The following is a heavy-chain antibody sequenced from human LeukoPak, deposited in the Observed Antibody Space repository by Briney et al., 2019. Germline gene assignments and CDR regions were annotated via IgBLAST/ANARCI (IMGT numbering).Heavy chain of an antibody. D-gene: IGHD3-22*01. J-gene: IGHJ6*04. V-gene: IGHV3-49*04. CDR2: IRRKDYGGTT. CDR3: TRNRSLNYYESSRHYGMDV. CDR1: GFNSGNYA. Sequence: PGRSLRLSCTPSGFNSGNYAMTWVRQAPGKGLEWVGLIRRKDYGGTTEYAASVKGRFTISRDDSKGIAYLQMNSVKTEDTAVYYCTRNRSLNYYESSRHYGMDVWGTGTTVTVSS.